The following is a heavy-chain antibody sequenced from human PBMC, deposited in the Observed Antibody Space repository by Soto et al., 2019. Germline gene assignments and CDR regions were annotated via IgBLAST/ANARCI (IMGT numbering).Heavy chain of an antibody. Sequence: QVQLQESGPGLVKPSQTLSLTCTVSGGSISSGDYYWSWIRQPPGKGLEWIGYIYYSGSTYYNPSLKSRVTISVDTSKNQFSLKLSSVTAADTAVYYCAREAHGDNRAAYWNFDLWGRGTLVTVSS. J-gene: IGHJ2*01. D-gene: IGHD4-17*01. CDR2: IYYSGST. CDR3: AREAHGDNRAAYWNFDL. CDR1: GGSISSGDYY. V-gene: IGHV4-30-4*01.